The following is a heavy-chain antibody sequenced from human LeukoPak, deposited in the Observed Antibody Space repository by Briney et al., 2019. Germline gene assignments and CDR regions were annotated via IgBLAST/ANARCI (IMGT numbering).Heavy chain of an antibody. CDR3: AGVAVARLAYFDY. V-gene: IGHV4-4*02. D-gene: IGHD6-19*01. CDR1: GGSISSSNW. J-gene: IGHJ4*02. Sequence: NPSGTLSLTCAVSGGSISSSNWWSWVRQPPGKGLEWIGEIYHSGSTNYNPSLKSRVTISVDKSKNQFSLKLSSVTAADTAMYYCAGVAVARLAYFDYWGQGTLVTVSS. CDR2: IYHSGST.